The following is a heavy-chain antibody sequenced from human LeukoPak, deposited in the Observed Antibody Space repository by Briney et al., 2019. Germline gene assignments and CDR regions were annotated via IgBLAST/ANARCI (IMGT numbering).Heavy chain of an antibody. J-gene: IGHJ5*02. Sequence: SATLSLTCSVSAASISDYYWSWIRLPPGKGMEWIGYIYYSGTTNYNPSLKSRVTISKDPSKNQISLKLTSVTHADTAVYYCARGSNWFDPWGQGILVTVSS. V-gene: IGHV4-59*01. D-gene: IGHD6-6*01. CDR1: AASISDYY. CDR2: IYYSGTT. CDR3: ARGSNWFDP.